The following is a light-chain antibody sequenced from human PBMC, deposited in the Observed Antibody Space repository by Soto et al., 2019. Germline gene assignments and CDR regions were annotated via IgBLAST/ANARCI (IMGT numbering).Light chain of an antibody. J-gene: IGKJ1*01. Sequence: RVTQSPSSLSASTGNRVTITGRASQDISNYLAWYQQKPGKAPHLLIYDASTLQSGAPSRFSGSGSGTDFTLTISSLQPEDVATYYCQKYDSDPQTFGQGTKVDIK. CDR1: QDISNY. CDR2: DAS. V-gene: IGKV1-8*01. CDR3: QKYDSDPQT.